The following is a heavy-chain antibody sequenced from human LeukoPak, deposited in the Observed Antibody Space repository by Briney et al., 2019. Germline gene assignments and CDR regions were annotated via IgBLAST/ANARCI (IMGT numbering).Heavy chain of an antibody. D-gene: IGHD2-15*01. Sequence: PGGSLRLSCAASGFTFSIYWMSWVRQAPGKGLEWVASMKGDGSVKHFLDSVEGRFTISRDNAKNSLYLQMSSLRAEDTAVYYCARWDAYCSGGRCYSGDFAFDIWGQGTMVTVSS. CDR3: ARWDAYCSGGRCYSGDFAFDI. J-gene: IGHJ3*02. CDR1: GFTFSIYW. V-gene: IGHV3-7*01. CDR2: MKGDGSVK.